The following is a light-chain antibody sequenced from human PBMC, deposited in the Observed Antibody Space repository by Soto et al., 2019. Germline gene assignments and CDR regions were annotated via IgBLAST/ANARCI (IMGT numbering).Light chain of an antibody. Sequence: QSVLTQPPSASGTPGQRVTISCSGSSSNIGSNTVNWYQQLQGTAPKLLIYSHNHRPSGVPARFSGARSGTSASLAISGLQSADEADYYCAAWDDSLNGHVVFGGGTKLTVL. V-gene: IGLV1-44*01. CDR1: SSNIGSNT. CDR3: AAWDDSLNGHVV. CDR2: SHN. J-gene: IGLJ2*01.